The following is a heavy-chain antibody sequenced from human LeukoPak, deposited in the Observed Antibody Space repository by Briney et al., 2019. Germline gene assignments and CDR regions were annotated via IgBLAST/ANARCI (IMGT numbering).Heavy chain of an antibody. J-gene: IGHJ4*02. Sequence: GASLKISCKGSGYSFTSYWIGWVRQMPGKGLEWMGIIYPGDSDTRYSPSFQGQVTISADKSISTAYLQWSSLKASDTAMYYCARGGCSYGSTRTYFDYWGQGTLVTVSS. CDR3: ARGGCSYGSTRTYFDY. V-gene: IGHV5-51*01. CDR2: IYPGDSDT. CDR1: GYSFTSYW. D-gene: IGHD5-18*01.